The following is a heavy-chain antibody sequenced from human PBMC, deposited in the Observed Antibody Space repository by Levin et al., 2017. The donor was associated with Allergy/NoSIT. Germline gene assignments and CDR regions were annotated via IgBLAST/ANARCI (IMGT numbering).Heavy chain of an antibody. CDR2: IWSDGSNQ. CDR1: GLTFSTSG. J-gene: IGHJ4*02. CDR3: ARDRGVRDLDH. V-gene: IGHV3-33*01. Sequence: GGSLRLSCAASGLTFSTSGMHWVRQAPGKGLEWVAMIWSDGSNQYYADSVKGRFTISRDNSKNTLYLEVNSLRAEDTAVYYCARDRGVRDLDHWGQGTLVTVSS. D-gene: IGHD2-21*01.